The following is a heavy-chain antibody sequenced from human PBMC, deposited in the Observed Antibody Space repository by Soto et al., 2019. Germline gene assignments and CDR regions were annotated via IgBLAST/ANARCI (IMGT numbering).Heavy chain of an antibody. V-gene: IGHV1-8*01. Sequence: ASVKVSCKASGYTFTSYDINWVRQATGQGLEWMGWMNPNSGNTGYAQKFQGRVTMTRNTSISTAYMELSSLRSEDTAVYYCARGLRFLEWLLEYNWFDPWGQGTLVTVSS. CDR1: GYTFTSYD. CDR3: ARGLRFLEWLLEYNWFDP. D-gene: IGHD3-3*01. CDR2: MNPNSGNT. J-gene: IGHJ5*02.